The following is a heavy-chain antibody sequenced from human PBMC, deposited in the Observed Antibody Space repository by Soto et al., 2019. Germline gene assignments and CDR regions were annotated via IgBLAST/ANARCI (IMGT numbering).Heavy chain of an antibody. V-gene: IGHV3-15*01. Sequence: PGGSLRLSWAASGFTFSNAWMSWVRQAPGKGLEWVGRIKSKTDGGTTDYAAPVKGRFTISRDDSKNTLYLQMNRLKTEDTPVYYCTDYYYYGMDVWGQGTTVTVSS. J-gene: IGHJ6*02. CDR1: GFTFSNAW. CDR3: TDYYYYGMDV. CDR2: IKSKTDGGTT.